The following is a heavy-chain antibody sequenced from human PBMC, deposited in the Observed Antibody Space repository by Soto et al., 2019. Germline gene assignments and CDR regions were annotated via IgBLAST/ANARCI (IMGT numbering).Heavy chain of an antibody. CDR1: GFTFSSYS. D-gene: IGHD1-26*01. CDR2: IGSAHDP. V-gene: IGHV3-13*05. CDR3: ARAYLGRLPRRADYYYALDV. Sequence: GSLRLSCAASGFTFSSYSMNWVRQAPGKGLEWVSAIGSAHDPYYLGSVKGRFSISRENAKNSLYLQMNSLTTGDTAVYYCARAYLGRLPRRADYYYALDVWGQGTTVTVSS. J-gene: IGHJ6*02.